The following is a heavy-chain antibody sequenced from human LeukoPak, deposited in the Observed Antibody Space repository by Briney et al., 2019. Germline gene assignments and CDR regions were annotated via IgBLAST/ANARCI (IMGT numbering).Heavy chain of an antibody. V-gene: IGHV3-21*01. CDR2: ISPSGHSI. CDR1: GFTFSSYT. J-gene: IGHJ5*02. D-gene: IGHD3-10*01. Sequence: PGGSLRLSCAASGFTFSSYTMNWVRQAAGKGLEWASSISPSGHSIWHADSVKGRFTISRDNAKNSVYLQMTNLRVDDTAVYYCGRDFLGESGAGGPWGQGILVTVSS. CDR3: GRDFLGESGAGGP.